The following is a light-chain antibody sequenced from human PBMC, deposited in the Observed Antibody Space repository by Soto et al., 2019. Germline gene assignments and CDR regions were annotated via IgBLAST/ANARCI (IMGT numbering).Light chain of an antibody. CDR1: QSISSW. CDR2: QAS. J-gene: IGKJ1*01. Sequence: DIQMTQSPSTLSASVGDRVTITCRASQSISSWLAWYQQQPGKAPKLLIYQASIVESGVPSRFSGCGSGTEFTLTISSLQADDFASYYCQQYNSYSVTFGQGTKVEIK. V-gene: IGKV1-5*03. CDR3: QQYNSYSVT.